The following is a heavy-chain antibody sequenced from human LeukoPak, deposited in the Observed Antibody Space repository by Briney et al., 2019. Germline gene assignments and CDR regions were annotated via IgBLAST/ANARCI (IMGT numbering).Heavy chain of an antibody. D-gene: IGHD3-22*01. CDR1: GFTFSSYG. V-gene: IGHV3-30*18. Sequence: GGSLRLSCAASGFTFSSYGMHWVRQAPGKGLEWVAVISYDGSNKYYADSVKGRFTISRDNSKNTLYLQMNSLRAEDTAVYYCAKDGVYYYDSSGYSDAFDIWGQGTMVTVSS. J-gene: IGHJ3*02. CDR2: ISYDGSNK. CDR3: AKDGVYYYDSSGYSDAFDI.